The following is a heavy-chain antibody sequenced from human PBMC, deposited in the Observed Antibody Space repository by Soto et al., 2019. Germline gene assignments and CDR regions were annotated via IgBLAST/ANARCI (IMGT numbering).Heavy chain of an antibody. CDR1: GGSFSGYY. J-gene: IGHJ1*01. Sequence: QVQLQQWGAGLLKPSETLSLTCAVYGGSFSGYYWSWIRQPPGKGLEWIGEINHSGSTNYNPSLKSRVAISVDTSTTQFSLRLSSVTAADTAVYYCARGMRITMVRGVTKYFQHWGQGTLVTVSS. CDR2: INHSGST. CDR3: ARGMRITMVRGVTKYFQH. V-gene: IGHV4-34*01. D-gene: IGHD3-10*01.